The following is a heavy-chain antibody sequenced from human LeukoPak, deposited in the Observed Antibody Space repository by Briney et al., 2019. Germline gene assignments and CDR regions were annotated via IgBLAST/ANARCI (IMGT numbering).Heavy chain of an antibody. V-gene: IGHV3-74*01. Sequence: GGSLRLSCAASGFTFSNYWMHWVRRTPGKGLVWVSRIISDGSSTSYADSVKGRFTISRDNAKNTLYLQMNSLRAEDTAVYYCARDGSLPDYWGQGTLVTVSS. CDR3: ARDGSLPDY. J-gene: IGHJ4*02. CDR2: IISDGSST. CDR1: GFTFSNYW.